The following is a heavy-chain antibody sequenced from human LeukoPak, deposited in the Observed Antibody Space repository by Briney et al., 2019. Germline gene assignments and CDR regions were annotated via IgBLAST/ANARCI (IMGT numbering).Heavy chain of an antibody. J-gene: IGHJ5*02. CDR2: INSDGSST. V-gene: IGHV3-74*01. CDR1: GFTFSSYW. Sequence: PGVSLRRSCAASGFTFSSYWMHWVRQAPGKGLVWVSRINSDGSSTSYADSVKGRFTISRDNAKNTLYLQMSSLRAEDTAVYYCARDIVVVTAMSWFDPWGQGTLVTVSS. CDR3: ARDIVVVTAMSWFDP. D-gene: IGHD2-21*02.